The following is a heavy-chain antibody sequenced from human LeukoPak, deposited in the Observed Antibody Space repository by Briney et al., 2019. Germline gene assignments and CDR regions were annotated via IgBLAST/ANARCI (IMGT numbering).Heavy chain of an antibody. CDR2: ISSSSSYI. J-gene: IGHJ4*02. D-gene: IGHD2-2*01. CDR3: ARDQWDCSSTSCHDY. V-gene: IGHV3-21*01. CDR1: GFTFSSYS. Sequence: GGSLRLSCAASGFTFSSYSMNWVRHAPGEGLEWVSSISSSSSYIYYADSVKGRFTISRDNAKNSLYLQMNSLRAEDTAVYYCARDQWDCSSTSCHDYWGQGTLVTVSS.